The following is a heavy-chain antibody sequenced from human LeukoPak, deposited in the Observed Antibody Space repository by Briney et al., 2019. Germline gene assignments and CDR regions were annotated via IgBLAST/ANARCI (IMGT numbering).Heavy chain of an antibody. V-gene: IGHV3-21*01. D-gene: IGHD3-22*01. Sequence: GGSLRLSCAASGFTFSSYSMNWVRQAPGKGLEWVSSISSSSSYIYYADSVKGRFTISRDNAKNSLYLQMNSLRAEDTAVYYCARDPNYYDSSGHDYWGQGTLVTVSS. CDR1: GFTFSSYS. CDR3: ARDPNYYDSSGHDY. CDR2: ISSSSSYI. J-gene: IGHJ4*02.